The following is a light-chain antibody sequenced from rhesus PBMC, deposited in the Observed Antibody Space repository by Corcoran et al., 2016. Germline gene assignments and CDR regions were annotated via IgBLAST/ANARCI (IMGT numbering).Light chain of an antibody. CDR2: DAN. V-gene: IGKV1-32*01. CDR1: QGTSSY. CDR3: QQDNSLPYT. Sequence: DIQMTQSPSSLSASVGHRVTITCRASQGTSSYLNWYQQKPGKAPKSLIYDANRLESGVPSRFSGSGSGTEFTLTISSLQPEDFTTYYCQQDNSLPYTFGQGTKAEIK. J-gene: IGKJ2*01.